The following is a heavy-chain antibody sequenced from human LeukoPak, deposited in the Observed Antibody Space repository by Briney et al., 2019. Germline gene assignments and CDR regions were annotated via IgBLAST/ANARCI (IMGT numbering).Heavy chain of an antibody. Sequence: PSETLSLTCAVYGGSFSGYYWSWIRQPPGKGLEWIGEINHSGSTNYNPSLKSRVTISVDASKNQFSLKLSSVTAADTAVYYCARGDPSGYDDYWGQGTLVTVFS. CDR2: INHSGST. CDR3: ARGDPSGYDDY. V-gene: IGHV4-34*01. CDR1: GGSFSGYY. D-gene: IGHD5-12*01. J-gene: IGHJ4*02.